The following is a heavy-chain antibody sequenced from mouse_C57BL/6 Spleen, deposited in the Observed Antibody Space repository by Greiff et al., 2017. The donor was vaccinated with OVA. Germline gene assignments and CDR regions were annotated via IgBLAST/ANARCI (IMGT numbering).Heavy chain of an antibody. CDR1: GFSLSTFGMG. J-gene: IGHJ4*01. CDR3: ARIEDYGSREAMDD. V-gene: IGHV8-8*01. CDR2: IWWDDDK. D-gene: IGHD1-1*01. Sequence: QVTLKESGPGILQPSQTLSLTCSFSGFSLSTFGMGVGWIRQPSGKGLEWLAHIWWDDDKYYNPALKSRLTISKDTSKNQVFLKVTNVDSADTATYCCARIEDYGSREAMDDWGQGTSVTVSS.